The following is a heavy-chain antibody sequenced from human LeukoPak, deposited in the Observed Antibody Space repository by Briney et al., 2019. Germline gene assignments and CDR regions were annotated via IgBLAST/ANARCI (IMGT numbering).Heavy chain of an antibody. Sequence: HPGGSLRLSCAASGFTFSSYAMHWVRQAPGKGLEWVAVISYDGSNKYYADSVKGRSTISRDNSKNTLYLQMNSLRAEDTAVYYCARDLRDDSSGSYYFDYWGQGTLVTVSS. CDR1: GFTFSSYA. D-gene: IGHD3-22*01. CDR2: ISYDGSNK. J-gene: IGHJ4*02. CDR3: ARDLRDDSSGSYYFDY. V-gene: IGHV3-30*04.